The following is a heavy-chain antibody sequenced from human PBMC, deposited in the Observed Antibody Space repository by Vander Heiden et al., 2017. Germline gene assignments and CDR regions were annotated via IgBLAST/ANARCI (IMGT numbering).Heavy chain of an antibody. Sequence: QLVESGGGLVKPGGSLRLPFAAFGFTFSNAWMNWVRQAPGKGLEWVGRIKSKTDGGTTDYAAPVKGRFTISRDDSKNTLYLQMNSLKTEDTAVYYCTTAFPSIFGVVLSYFDYWGQGTLVTVSS. CDR1: GFTFSNAW. D-gene: IGHD3-3*01. CDR2: IKSKTDGGTT. CDR3: TTAFPSIFGVVLSYFDY. V-gene: IGHV3-15*07. J-gene: IGHJ4*02.